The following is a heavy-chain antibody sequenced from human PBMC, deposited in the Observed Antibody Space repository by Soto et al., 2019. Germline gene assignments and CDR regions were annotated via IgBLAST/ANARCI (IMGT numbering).Heavy chain of an antibody. CDR3: ARGLLGGTTFLPGMDV. CDR1: GGTFSSYA. V-gene: IGHV1-69*01. CDR2: IIPIFGTA. Sequence: QVQLVQSGAEVKKPGSSVKVSCKASGGTFSSYAISWVRQAPGQGLEWMGGIIPIFGTANYAQKFQGRVTITADESTSTVYMELSSLRSEDTAVYYCARGLLGGTTFLPGMDVWGQGTTVTVSS. J-gene: IGHJ6*02. D-gene: IGHD1-7*01.